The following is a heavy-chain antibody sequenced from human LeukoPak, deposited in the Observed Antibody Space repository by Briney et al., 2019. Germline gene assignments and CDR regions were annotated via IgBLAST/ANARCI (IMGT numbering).Heavy chain of an antibody. J-gene: IGHJ4*02. D-gene: IGHD7-27*01. Sequence: PSETLSLTCAVYGGSFSDYYWSWIRQSPGKGLEWIGEINHSGFTNYNPSLMGRVTISLDTSKNQISLKLSSVTAADTAVYYCARHKTGNFDYWGQGTLVTVSS. CDR1: GGSFSDYY. CDR2: INHSGFT. V-gene: IGHV4-34*01. CDR3: ARHKTGNFDY.